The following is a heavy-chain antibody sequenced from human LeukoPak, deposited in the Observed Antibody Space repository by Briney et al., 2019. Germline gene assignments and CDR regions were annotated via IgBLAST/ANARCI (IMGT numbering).Heavy chain of an antibody. CDR2: IYHSGST. CDR1: GGSISNSNW. J-gene: IGHJ4*02. D-gene: IGHD6-13*01. V-gene: IGHV4-4*02. CDR3: ARDAPIAGSDY. Sequence: SETLSLTCAVSGGSISNSNWWSWVRQPPGKGLEWIGEIYHSGSTNYNPSLKSRVTISVDTSKNQFSLKLSSVTAADTAVYYCARDAPIAGSDYWGQGTLVTVSS.